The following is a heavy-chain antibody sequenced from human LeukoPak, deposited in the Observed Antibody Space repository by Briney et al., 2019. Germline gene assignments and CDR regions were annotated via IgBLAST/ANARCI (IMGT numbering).Heavy chain of an antibody. CDR2: ISSSSSYI. D-gene: IGHD3-22*01. J-gene: IGHJ3*02. V-gene: IGHV3-21*01. Sequence: MSGGSLRLSCAASGFTFSSYSMNWVRQAPGKGLEWVSSISSSSSYIYYADSVKGRFTISRDNAKDSLYLQMNSLRAEDTAVYYCARDLGENYHDSSGYYYAPRGAFDIWGQGTMVTVSS. CDR3: ARDLGENYHDSSGYYYAPRGAFDI. CDR1: GFTFSSYS.